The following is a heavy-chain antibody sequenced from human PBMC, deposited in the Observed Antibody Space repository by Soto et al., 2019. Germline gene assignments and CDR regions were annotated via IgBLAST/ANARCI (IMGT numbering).Heavy chain of an antibody. CDR1: GGTFSSYA. D-gene: IGHD5-12*01. Sequence: QVQLVQSGAEVKKPGSSVKVSCKASGGTFSSYAISWVRQAPGQGLEWMGGIIPIFGTANYAQKFQGRVTITADESTSTAYMELSSLRSEDTAVYYCARVPRERYSGYVGAFDIWGQGTMVNVSS. CDR3: ARVPRERYSGYVGAFDI. CDR2: IIPIFGTA. J-gene: IGHJ3*02. V-gene: IGHV1-69*01.